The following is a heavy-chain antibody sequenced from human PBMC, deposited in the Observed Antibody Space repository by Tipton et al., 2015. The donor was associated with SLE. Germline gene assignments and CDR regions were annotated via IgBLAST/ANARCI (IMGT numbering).Heavy chain of an antibody. Sequence: TLSLTCTVSGGSIGSGSYYWSWIRQPAGKGLEWIGRIYTSGSTNYNPSLKSRVTISVDTSKNQFSLKLSSVTAADTAVYYCARDLTGLGFDYWGPGTLVAVSS. CDR1: GGSIGSGSYY. CDR3: ARDLTGLGFDY. D-gene: IGHD1-20*01. J-gene: IGHJ4*02. V-gene: IGHV4-61*02. CDR2: IYTSGST.